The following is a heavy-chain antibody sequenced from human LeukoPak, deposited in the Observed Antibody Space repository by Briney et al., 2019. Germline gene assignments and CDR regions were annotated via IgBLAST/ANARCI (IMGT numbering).Heavy chain of an antibody. CDR2: VWYDGNRK. CDR1: GFTFSNHA. V-gene: IGHV3-30*02. D-gene: IGHD3-10*01. J-gene: IGHJ4*02. CDR3: VSMVRGIGY. Sequence: VGSLRLSCAASGFTFSNHAMHSVRQAPGKGLEWVTLVWYDGNRKYYADSVKGRFTISRDNSKNSVYLQLNSLRPEDTAMYYCVSMVRGIGYWGQGTLVTVSS.